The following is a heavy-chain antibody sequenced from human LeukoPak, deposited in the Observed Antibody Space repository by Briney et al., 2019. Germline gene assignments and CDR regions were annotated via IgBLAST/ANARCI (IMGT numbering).Heavy chain of an antibody. D-gene: IGHD3-10*01. J-gene: IGHJ4*02. CDR1: GFTFSSYA. CDR2: ISYDGSNK. Sequence: PGGSLRLSCAASGFTFSSYAMHWVRQAPGKGLEWVAVISYDGSNKYYADSVKGRFTISRDNSKNTLYLQMNSLRAEDTAVYYCARDHRGVRDYFDYRGQGTLVTVSS. V-gene: IGHV3-30-3*01. CDR3: ARDHRGVRDYFDY.